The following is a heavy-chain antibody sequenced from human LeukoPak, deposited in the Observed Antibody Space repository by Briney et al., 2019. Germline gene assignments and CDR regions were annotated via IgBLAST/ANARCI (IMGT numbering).Heavy chain of an antibody. Sequence: ASVKVSCKASGYIFTSYGITWVRQAPGQGLEWMGWISAYNGNTNYAQKFQGRVTMTTDTSTSTAYMELRSLRYDDTAVYYCARRSGYAVAPFDYWGQGTLVTVSS. CDR2: ISAYNGNT. D-gene: IGHD5-12*01. CDR1: GYIFTSYG. V-gene: IGHV1-18*01. J-gene: IGHJ4*02. CDR3: ARRSGYAVAPFDY.